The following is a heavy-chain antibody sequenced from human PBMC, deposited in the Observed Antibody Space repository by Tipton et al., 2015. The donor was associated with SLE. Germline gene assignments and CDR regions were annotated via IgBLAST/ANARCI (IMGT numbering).Heavy chain of an antibody. V-gene: IGHV4-31*03. CDR2: IYYSGST. CDR1: GGSISSGGSY. Sequence: TLSLTCTVSGGSISSGGSYWSWIRQHPGKGLEWIGYIYYSGSTYYNPSLQSRVTISVDTSKNQFSRKLSSVTAADTAVYYCARDLDGYNGDAFDIWGQGTMVTVSS. D-gene: IGHD5-24*01. J-gene: IGHJ3*02. CDR3: ARDLDGYNGDAFDI.